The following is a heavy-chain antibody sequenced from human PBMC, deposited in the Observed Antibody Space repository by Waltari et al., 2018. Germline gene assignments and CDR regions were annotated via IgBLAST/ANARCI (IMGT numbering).Heavy chain of an antibody. J-gene: IGHJ4*02. Sequence: QVQLVQSGAEVKKTGSSVQVSCKASGGTFSSYPNRWVRAAPGQWLEWMGRIIPIFGTANYAQKCQGRVTITADESTSTAYMELSSLRSEDTAVYYCARDLPSITGTTPFDYWGQGTLVTVSS. V-gene: IGHV1-69*15. CDR2: IIPIFGTA. CDR3: ARDLPSITGTTPFDY. CDR1: GGTFSSYP. D-gene: IGHD1-20*01.